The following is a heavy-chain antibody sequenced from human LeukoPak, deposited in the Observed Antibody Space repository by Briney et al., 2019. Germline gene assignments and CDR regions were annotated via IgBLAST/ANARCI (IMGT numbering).Heavy chain of an antibody. D-gene: IGHD1-14*01. CDR2: VSWNSGTV. J-gene: IGHJ3*01. V-gene: IGHV3-9*01. Sequence: PGRSLRLSCAASGFTLDDYAMHWVRHAPGKGLEWVSGVSWNSGTVDYADSVKGRFTISRDNAKNSLYLRMNSLRAEDTALYYCAKDVAYNRGAFDVWGQGTMVTVSS. CDR1: GFTLDDYA. CDR3: AKDVAYNRGAFDV.